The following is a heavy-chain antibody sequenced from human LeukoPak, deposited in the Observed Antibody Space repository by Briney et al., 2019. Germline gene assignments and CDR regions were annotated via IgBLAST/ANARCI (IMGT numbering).Heavy chain of an antibody. Sequence: PSETLSLTCTVSGGSISSGGYYWSWIRQHPGKGLEWIGYIYYGGSTYYNPSLKSRVTISVDTSKNQFSLKLSSVTAADTAVYYCARLRKDAFDIWGQGTMVTVSS. CDR1: GGSISSGGYY. J-gene: IGHJ3*02. D-gene: IGHD4-17*01. CDR2: IYYGGST. CDR3: ARLRKDAFDI. V-gene: IGHV4-31*03.